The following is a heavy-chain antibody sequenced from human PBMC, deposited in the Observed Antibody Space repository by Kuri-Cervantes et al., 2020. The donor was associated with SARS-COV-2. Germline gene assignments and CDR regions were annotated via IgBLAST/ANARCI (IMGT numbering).Heavy chain of an antibody. Sequence: SETLSLTCAVYGGSFSGYYWSWIRQPPGKGLEWIGEINHSGSTNYNPSLKSRVTISVDTSKNQFSLKLSSVTAADTAVYYCARLSFGASSYYYYMDVWGKGTTVTVSS. J-gene: IGHJ6*03. D-gene: IGHD3-3*01. CDR1: GGSFSGYY. CDR3: ARLSFGASSYYYYMDV. CDR2: INHSGST. V-gene: IGHV4-34*01.